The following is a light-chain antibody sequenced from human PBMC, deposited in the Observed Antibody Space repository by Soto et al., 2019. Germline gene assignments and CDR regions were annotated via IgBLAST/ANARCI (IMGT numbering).Light chain of an antibody. Sequence: DIVLTQSPDSLAVSLGERATINCKSSQSVLYSSNNKNYLVWYQQKPGQPPKLLIYWASTRESGVPDRFSGSGSWTDFTLTISSLQAEDVAVYYCQQYYSPPWTFGQGTKVEIK. CDR1: QSVLYSSNNKNY. CDR2: WAS. J-gene: IGKJ1*01. CDR3: QQYYSPPWT. V-gene: IGKV4-1*01.